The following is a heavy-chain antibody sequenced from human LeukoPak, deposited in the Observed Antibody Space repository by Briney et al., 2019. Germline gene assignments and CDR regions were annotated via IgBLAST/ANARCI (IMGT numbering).Heavy chain of an antibody. CDR1: GGTFSSYA. J-gene: IGHJ4*02. CDR3: ARGGSRVTTINILDY. V-gene: IGHV1-69*01. CDR2: IIPIFGTA. Sequence: GASVKVSCQASGGTFSSYAISWVRQAPGQGLEWMGGIIPIFGTANYAQKFQGRVTITADESTSTAYVELSSLRSEDTAVYYCARGGSRVTTINILDYWGQGALVTVSS. D-gene: IGHD5-24*01.